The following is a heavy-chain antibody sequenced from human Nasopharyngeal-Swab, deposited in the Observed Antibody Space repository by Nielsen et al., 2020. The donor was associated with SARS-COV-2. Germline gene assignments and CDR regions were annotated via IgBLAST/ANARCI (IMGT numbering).Heavy chain of an antibody. V-gene: IGHV4-30-4*01. CDR2: IYSSANT. CDR3: AREVASANKNAFDI. Sequence: SETLSLTCSVSGGSISSGAYYWCWIRQPPGKGLECIGYIYSSANTYYNPSLKSRVNMSVDMSKNQFSLKLSSVTAADTAVYYCAREVASANKNAFDIWGQGTMVTVSS. CDR1: GGSISSGAYY. J-gene: IGHJ3*02. D-gene: IGHD2/OR15-2a*01.